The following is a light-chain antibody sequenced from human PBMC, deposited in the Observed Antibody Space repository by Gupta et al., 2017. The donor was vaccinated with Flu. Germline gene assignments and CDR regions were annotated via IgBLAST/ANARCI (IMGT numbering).Light chain of an antibody. CDR3: QQYGSSPTGAT. J-gene: IGKJ3*01. CDR2: GAS. Sequence: LALSPGERATLSCRASQSVSSNSLAWYQQKPGQAHRLLIYGASYRAAGIPERFSGSGSGTDFTLTIRRLEPEDFAMYYCQQYGSSPTGATFGPGTKVDIK. V-gene: IGKV3-20*01. CDR1: QSVSSNS.